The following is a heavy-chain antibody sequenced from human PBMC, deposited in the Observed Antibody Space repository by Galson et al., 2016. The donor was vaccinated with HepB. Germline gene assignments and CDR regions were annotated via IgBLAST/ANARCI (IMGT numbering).Heavy chain of an antibody. CDR2: ICGSCGDI. CDR1: GFTFKNFG. D-gene: IGHD2-2*03. CDR3: AIDPSHWIENPFAL. V-gene: IGHV3-23*01. J-gene: IGHJ4*02. Sequence: SLRLSCAASGFTFKNFGMTWVRQAPGKGLEWVSTICGSCGDIDYADSVQGRFTISRDNSKNTLSLQMNSLRAEDTATYYSAIDPSHWIENPFALWGQGTLVTVSS.